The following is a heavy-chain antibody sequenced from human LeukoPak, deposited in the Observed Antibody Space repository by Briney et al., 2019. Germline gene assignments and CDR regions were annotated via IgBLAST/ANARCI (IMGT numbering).Heavy chain of an antibody. CDR3: ARPYYYGSGSPDYYYGMDV. J-gene: IGHJ6*02. CDR2: INPIFGTA. D-gene: IGHD3-10*01. V-gene: IGHV1-69*01. CDR1: GGTFGSYA. Sequence: SVKFSCKASGGTFGSYAISCLRQAPGQGLEWMGGINPIFGTANYAQKFQGRVTITADESTSTAYMELSSLRSEDTAVYYCARPYYYGSGSPDYYYGMDVWGQGTTVTVSS.